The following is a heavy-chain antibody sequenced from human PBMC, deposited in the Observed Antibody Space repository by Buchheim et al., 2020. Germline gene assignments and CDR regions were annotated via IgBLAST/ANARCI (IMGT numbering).Heavy chain of an antibody. CDR1: GYTFSGFH. CDR2: INPDSGGT. D-gene: IGHD4/OR15-4a*01. V-gene: IGHV1-2*02. J-gene: IGHJ2*01. CDR3: ARDPGPRGLSWYFDL. Sequence: QVHLVQSGAEVKKPGASVKFSCKASGYTFSGFHMHWLRQAPGQGLEWMGWINPDSGGTNYEQKFQGRVTLTRATPISKAYMELSSLRSDDTAVFYCARDPGPRGLSWYFDLWGRGTL.